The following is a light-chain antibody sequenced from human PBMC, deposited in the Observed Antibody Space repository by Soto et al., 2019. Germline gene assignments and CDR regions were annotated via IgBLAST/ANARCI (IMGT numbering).Light chain of an antibody. V-gene: IGLV2-14*03. CDR3: SSYTSSTTLYV. CDR1: SSDVGNYNY. Sequence: QSVLTQPASVSGSPGQSITIYCTGASSDVGNYNYVSCYQQHPGKAPKLIIYDVSNRPSGVSNRFSGSKSGNTASLTISGLQAEDEADYYCSSYTSSTTLYVFGTGTKLTVL. CDR2: DVS. J-gene: IGLJ1*01.